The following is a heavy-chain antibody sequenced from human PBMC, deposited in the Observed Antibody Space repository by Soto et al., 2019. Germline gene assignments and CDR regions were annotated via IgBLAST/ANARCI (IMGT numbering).Heavy chain of an antibody. Sequence: QVQLQQWGAGLLKPSETLSLTCAVYGGSFSGYYWSWIRQPPGKGLEWIGEINHSGSTNYNPSLKSRVTIPVDTSKNQFALKLSSVTAADTAVYYCARVQSQRSRQLVLGMDVWGQGTTVTVSS. CDR3: ARVQSQRSRQLVLGMDV. CDR1: GGSFSGYY. V-gene: IGHV4-34*01. CDR2: INHSGST. J-gene: IGHJ6*02. D-gene: IGHD6-13*01.